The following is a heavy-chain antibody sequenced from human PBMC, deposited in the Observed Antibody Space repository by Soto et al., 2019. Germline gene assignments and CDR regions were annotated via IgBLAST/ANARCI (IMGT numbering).Heavy chain of an antibody. V-gene: IGHV1-69*02. CDR2: IIPMLGIA. D-gene: IGHD2-15*01. Sequence: QVQLVQSGAEVKKTGSAVKVSCKDSGGTFSTYSMFWVRQAPGQGLEWMGRIIPMLGIANYAQKFQGRVTITADKSTGTAYMELSSLRSEDTALYYCTIGSWSGEVFDIWGQGTMVTVSS. CDR3: TIGSWSGEVFDI. J-gene: IGHJ3*02. CDR1: GGTFSTYS.